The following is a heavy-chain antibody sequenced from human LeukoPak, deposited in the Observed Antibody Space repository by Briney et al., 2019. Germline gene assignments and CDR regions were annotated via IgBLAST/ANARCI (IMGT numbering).Heavy chain of an antibody. CDR1: GFTFSDYY. CDR3: ARGTSAGDY. Sequence: GGSLRLSCAASGFTFSDYYMTWVRQAPGKGLEWISYISNTGRTRYYADSVKGRYTISRDNAKNSLFLQMNSLRAEDTAVYYCARGTSAGDYWGQGTLVTVSS. V-gene: IGHV3-11*04. J-gene: IGHJ4*02. CDR2: ISNTGRTR.